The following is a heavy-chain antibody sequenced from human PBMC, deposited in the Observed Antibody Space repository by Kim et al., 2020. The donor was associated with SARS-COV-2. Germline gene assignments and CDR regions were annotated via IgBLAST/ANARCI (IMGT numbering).Heavy chain of an antibody. D-gene: IGHD2-15*01. CDR2: VNPDSGDT. V-gene: IGHV1-8*01. CDR1: GYYFVSYD. Sequence: ASVKVSCQASGYYFVSYDINWVRQATGQGPEWMGWVNPDSGDTGYAQKFQGRVTMTINASINSAYMELRSLTSEDSAVYYCARVSPRRNCGGGRCYSDGMDVWGQGTRITVSS. J-gene: IGHJ6*02. CDR3: ARVSPRRNCGGGRCYSDGMDV.